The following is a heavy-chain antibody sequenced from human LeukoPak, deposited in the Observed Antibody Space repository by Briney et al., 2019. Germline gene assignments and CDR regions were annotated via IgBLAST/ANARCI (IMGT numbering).Heavy chain of an antibody. J-gene: IGHJ5*02. CDR3: ARGPRYCSSTSCSRPNGP. D-gene: IGHD2-2*01. V-gene: IGHV1-2*02. CDR1: GYTFTGYY. Sequence: ASVKVSCKASGYTFTGYYMHWVRQAPGQWLEWMGWINPNSGGTNYAQKFQGRVTMTRDTSISTAYMELSRLRSDDTAVYYCARGPRYCSSTSCSRPNGPWGQGTLVTVSS. CDR2: INPNSGGT.